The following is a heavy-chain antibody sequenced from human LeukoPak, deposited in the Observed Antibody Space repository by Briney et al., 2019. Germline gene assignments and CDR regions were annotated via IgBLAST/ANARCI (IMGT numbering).Heavy chain of an antibody. CDR2: MNPNSGNT. V-gene: IGHV1-8*03. Sequence: ASVKVSCKASGYTFTSYDINWVRQATGQGLEWMGWMNPNSGNTGYAQKFQGRVTITRNTSISTAYMELSSLRSEDTAVYYCARARPGHDAFDIWGRGTMVTVSS. CDR3: ARARPGHDAFDI. CDR1: GYTFTSYD. J-gene: IGHJ3*02.